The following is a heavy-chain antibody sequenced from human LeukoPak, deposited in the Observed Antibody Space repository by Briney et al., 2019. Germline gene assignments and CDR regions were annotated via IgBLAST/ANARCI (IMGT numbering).Heavy chain of an antibody. CDR1: GGSISSSSYY. CDR3: ARGSSSSTREDAFDI. D-gene: IGHD6-13*01. J-gene: IGHJ3*02. CDR2: IYYSGST. Sequence: SETLSLTCTVSGGSISSSSYYWGWIRQPPGKGLEWIGSIYYSGSTYYNPSLKSRVTISVDTSKNQFSLKLSSVTAADTAVYYCARGSSSSTREDAFDIWGQGTMVTVSS. V-gene: IGHV4-39*07.